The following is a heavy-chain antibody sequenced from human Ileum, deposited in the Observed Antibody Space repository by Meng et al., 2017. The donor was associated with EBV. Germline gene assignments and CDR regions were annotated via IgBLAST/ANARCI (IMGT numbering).Heavy chain of an antibody. CDR2: INPNGGDR. V-gene: IGHV1-2*06. CDR3: ARFRIRAGALDT. Sequence: QVELVQSGAEVKRPGASVSVSCRAFGYTFTGYYIHWLRQAPGQGLEWMGRINPNGGDRNYAQNFHGRVTLTLDMAIHTAIMDLSSLKSDDTAVYYCARFRIRAGALDTWGQGTLVTVSS. D-gene: IGHD2/OR15-2a*01. CDR1: GYTFTGYY. J-gene: IGHJ5*02.